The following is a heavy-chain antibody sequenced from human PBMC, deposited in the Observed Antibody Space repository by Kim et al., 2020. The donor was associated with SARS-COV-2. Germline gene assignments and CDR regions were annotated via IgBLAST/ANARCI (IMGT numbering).Heavy chain of an antibody. Sequence: SETLSLTCSVSGGAIRGYYWTWIRQPPGKRLEWIVYVYHTGNTNYNPSLRGRVTISLATSKRQFSLTLTSVTAADTAVYYCASTGVGAVGWFDPWGQGTLVSVSS. CDR2: VYHTGNT. CDR1: GGAIRGYY. J-gene: IGHJ5*02. D-gene: IGHD1-26*01. V-gene: IGHV4-59*01. CDR3: ASTGVGAVGWFDP.